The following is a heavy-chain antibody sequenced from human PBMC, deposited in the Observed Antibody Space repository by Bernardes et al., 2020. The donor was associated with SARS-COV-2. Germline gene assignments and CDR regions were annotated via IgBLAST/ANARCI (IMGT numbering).Heavy chain of an antibody. V-gene: IGHV4-31*03. CDR2: IYYSGST. CDR3: ARRSITLGYFDY. CDR1: GGSISSGGYY. J-gene: IGHJ4*02. D-gene: IGHD3-10*01. Sequence: SETLSLTCTVSGGSISSGGYYWSWIRQHPGKGLEWIGYIYYSGSTYYNPSLKSRVTISVDTSKNQFSLKLSSVTAADTAVYYCARRSITLGYFDYWGQGTLVTVSS.